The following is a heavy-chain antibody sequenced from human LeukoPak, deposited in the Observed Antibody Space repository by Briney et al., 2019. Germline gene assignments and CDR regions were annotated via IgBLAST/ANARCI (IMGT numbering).Heavy chain of an antibody. V-gene: IGHV5-10-1*01. Sequence: GESLKISCKGSGYSFTDYWISWVRQMPGKGLEWMGRIDPSDSYTNYSPSFQGHVTISADKSISTAYLQWSSLKASDTAMYYCARYLFAAADHCFNYWGQGTLVTVSS. D-gene: IGHD6-13*01. CDR1: GYSFTDYW. CDR2: IDPSDSYT. J-gene: IGHJ4*02. CDR3: ARYLFAAADHCFNY.